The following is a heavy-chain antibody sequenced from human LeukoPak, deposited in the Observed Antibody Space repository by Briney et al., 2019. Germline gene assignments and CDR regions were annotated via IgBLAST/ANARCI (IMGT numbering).Heavy chain of an antibody. CDR2: FDPEDGET. J-gene: IGHJ3*02. D-gene: IGHD2-2*01. CDR3: ATDFVVPAATLDAFDI. CDR1: GYTLTELS. Sequence: ASVKVSCKVSGYTLTELSMHWVRQAPGKGLEWMGGFDPEDGETIYAQKFQGRVTMTEDTSTDTAYMELSSLRSEDTAVYYCATDFVVPAATLDAFDIWGQGTMVTVSS. V-gene: IGHV1-24*01.